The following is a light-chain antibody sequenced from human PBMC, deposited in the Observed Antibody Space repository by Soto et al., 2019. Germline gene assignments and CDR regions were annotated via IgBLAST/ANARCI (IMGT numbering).Light chain of an antibody. CDR3: GTWDSSLSAVV. J-gene: IGLJ3*02. V-gene: IGLV1-51*01. Sequence: QSVLTQPPSVSAAPGQKVTIACSGSSSNIGSDYVSWYQHIPGTAPKLLIYDDHHRPSGIPDRFSGSKSGTSATLDITGLQTGDEADYYCGTWDSSLSAVVFGGGTKLTVL. CDR2: DDH. CDR1: SSNIGSDY.